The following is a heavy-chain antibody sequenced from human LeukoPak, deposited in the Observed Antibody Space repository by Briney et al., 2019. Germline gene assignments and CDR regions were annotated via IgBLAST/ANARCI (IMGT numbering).Heavy chain of an antibody. CDR1: GGTFSSYA. CDR2: IIPIFGTA. CDR3: ARSPVIAARPGGDYYYYYMDI. J-gene: IGHJ6*03. V-gene: IGHV1-69*05. Sequence: ASVKVSCKASGGTFSSYAISWVRQAPGQGPEWMGGIIPIFGTANYAQKFQGRVTITTDESTSTAYMELSSLRSEDTAVYYCARSPVIAARPGGDYYYYYMDIWGKGTTVTVSS. D-gene: IGHD6-6*01.